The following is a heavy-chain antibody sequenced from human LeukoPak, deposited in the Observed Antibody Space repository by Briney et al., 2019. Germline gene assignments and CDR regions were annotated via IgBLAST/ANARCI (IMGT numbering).Heavy chain of an antibody. Sequence: PGGSLRLSCAASGFTFSNYGMGWVRQTPGKGLEWVSAISGSGGSTYYADSVKGRFTISRDNSKNTLYLQMNSLRAEDTAVYYCAKEGYYDSSAYYYVDGAFDIWGQGTMVTVSS. CDR2: ISGSGGST. J-gene: IGHJ3*02. V-gene: IGHV3-23*01. D-gene: IGHD3-22*01. CDR1: GFTFSNYG. CDR3: AKEGYYDSSAYYYVDGAFDI.